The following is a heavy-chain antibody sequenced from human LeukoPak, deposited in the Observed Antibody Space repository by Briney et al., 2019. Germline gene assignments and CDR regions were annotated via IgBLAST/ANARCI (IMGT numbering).Heavy chain of an antibody. J-gene: IGHJ4*02. D-gene: IGHD6-13*01. CDR3: ARDHKQQPFAFDY. CDR2: ISYDGSNK. V-gene: IGHV3-30-3*01. CDR1: GFTFSSYA. Sequence: PGGSLRLSCAASGFTFSSYAMHWVRQAPGKGLEWVAVISYDGSNKYYADSVKGRFTISRDNYKNTLYLQMNSLRAEDTAVYYCARDHKQQPFAFDYWGQGTLVTVSS.